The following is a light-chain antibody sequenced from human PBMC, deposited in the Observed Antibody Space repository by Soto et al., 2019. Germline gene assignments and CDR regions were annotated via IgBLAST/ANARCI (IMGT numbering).Light chain of an antibody. CDR3: QQSYSTLSIT. J-gene: IGKJ5*01. CDR1: ESIARH. CDR2: AAS. Sequence: DIQMTQSPSSLSASVGDRVTIPCRASESIARHLNWYQQKPGKAPKLLIYAASTLQNGVPPRFRGGGSGTDFTLTISNLQPEDFATYYCQQSYSTLSITFGQGTRLEIK. V-gene: IGKV1-39*01.